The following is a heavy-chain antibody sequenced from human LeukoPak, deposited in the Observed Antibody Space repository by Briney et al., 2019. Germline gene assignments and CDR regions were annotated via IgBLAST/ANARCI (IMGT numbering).Heavy chain of an antibody. V-gene: IGHV3-49*03. J-gene: IGHJ4*02. CDR1: GFTFGDHS. CDR2: IRSKAYGGTA. CDR3: TREIRYFDWFQADY. D-gene: IGHD3-9*01. Sequence: GGSLRLSCTASGFTFGDHSVSWFRQAPGKGLEWVGFIRSKAYGGTAEYAASVKGRFTISRDDSESVAYLQMDSLKTEDTAVYYCTREIRYFDWFQADYWGQGTLVTVSS.